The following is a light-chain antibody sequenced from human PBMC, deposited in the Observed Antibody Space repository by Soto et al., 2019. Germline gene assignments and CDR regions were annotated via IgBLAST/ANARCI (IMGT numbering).Light chain of an antibody. CDR3: TSYAGSDNLV. CDR1: SSDVGAYNY. Sequence: QSALTQPPSASGSPGQSVTISCTGTSSDVGAYNYVCWYQQHPGKAPKLILYDVIKRPSGVPARFSGSKSGSTASLTVSGLQAEDEADYYCTSYAGSDNLVFGGGTQLTV. J-gene: IGLJ2*01. V-gene: IGLV2-8*01. CDR2: DVI.